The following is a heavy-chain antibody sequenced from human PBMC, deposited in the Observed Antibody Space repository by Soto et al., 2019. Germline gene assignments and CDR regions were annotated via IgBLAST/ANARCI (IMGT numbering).Heavy chain of an antibody. D-gene: IGHD2-15*01. CDR2: IHSSGGT. Sequence: SDTLSLTCTVSGASIKSRNYFWGWIRQPPGKGLEFVGSIHSSGGTYYNPSLKSRVTVSVDLSNSHFSLSLKSLTATDTAVYYCGRLAEAATGHTDFDFWGQGTLVTVSS. CDR3: GRLAEAATGHTDFDF. J-gene: IGHJ4*02. CDR1: GASIKSRNYF. V-gene: IGHV4-39*02.